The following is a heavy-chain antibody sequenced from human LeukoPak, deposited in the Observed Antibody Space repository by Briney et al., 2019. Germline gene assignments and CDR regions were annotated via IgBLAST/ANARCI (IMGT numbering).Heavy chain of an antibody. J-gene: IGHJ3*02. D-gene: IGHD1-26*01. Sequence: SETLSLTCAVSGYSISSGYYWGWIRQPPGKGLEWIGNIYHSGSTYYNPSLKSRVTISVDTSKNQFSLKLSSVTAADTAVYYCGGSGVGATHDAFDIWGQGTMVTVSS. CDR2: IYHSGST. V-gene: IGHV4-38-2*01. CDR3: GGSGVGATHDAFDI. CDR1: GYSISSGYY.